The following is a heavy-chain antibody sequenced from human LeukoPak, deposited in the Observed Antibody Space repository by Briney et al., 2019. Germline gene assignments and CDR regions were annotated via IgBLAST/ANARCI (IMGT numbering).Heavy chain of an antibody. CDR2: INHSGST. D-gene: IGHD5-12*01. CDR3: AGPVAGDLDY. CDR1: GGPFGVYY. J-gene: IGHJ4*02. Sequence: TLSLTCAVYGGPFGVYYWSWVRQPPGKGLEWIGEINHSGSTNYNPSLKSRVTISVDTSKNHFALKLSSVTAADTAVYYCAGPVAGDLDYWGQGTLVTFSS. V-gene: IGHV4-34*01.